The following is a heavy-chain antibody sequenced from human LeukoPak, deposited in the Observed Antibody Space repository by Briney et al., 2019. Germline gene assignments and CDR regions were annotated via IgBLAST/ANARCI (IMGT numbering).Heavy chain of an antibody. Sequence: PSETLSLTCTVSGGSISSYYWSWIRQPPGKGLEWIGYIYYSGSTNYNPSLKSRVTISVDTSKNQFSLKLSSVTAADTAVYYCARATLQGLLDYWGQGTLVTASS. CDR3: ARATLQGLLDY. V-gene: IGHV4-59*01. J-gene: IGHJ4*02. CDR1: GGSISSYY. CDR2: IYYSGST.